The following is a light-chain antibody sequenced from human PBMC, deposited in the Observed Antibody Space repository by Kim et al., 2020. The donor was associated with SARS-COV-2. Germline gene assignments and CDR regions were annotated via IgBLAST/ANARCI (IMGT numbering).Light chain of an antibody. CDR1: NIAGKN. J-gene: IGLJ1*01. CDR2: YDN. Sequence: GETARISCGGKNIAGKNVHWYQQKPGQAPVLVIYYDNDRPSGSPERFSGSNSGNAATLTISRVEAGDEADYHCQLWDSNSDHPVVFGTGTKVTVL. V-gene: IGLV3-21*04. CDR3: QLWDSNSDHPVV.